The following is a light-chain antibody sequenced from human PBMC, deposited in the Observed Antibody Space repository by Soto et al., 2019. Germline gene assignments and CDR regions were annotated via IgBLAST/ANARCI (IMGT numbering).Light chain of an antibody. CDR3: AAWDDSLRVWV. CDR2: SNN. J-gene: IGLJ3*02. Sequence: QSVLTQPPSASGTPGQRVTISCSGSSSNIGNNYLYWYQQLPGTAPKLLIYSNNQRPSGVPDRFSGSKSGTSASLAISGLRTDDEADYYCAAWDDSLRVWVFGGGTKLTVL. V-gene: IGLV1-47*02. CDR1: SSNIGNNY.